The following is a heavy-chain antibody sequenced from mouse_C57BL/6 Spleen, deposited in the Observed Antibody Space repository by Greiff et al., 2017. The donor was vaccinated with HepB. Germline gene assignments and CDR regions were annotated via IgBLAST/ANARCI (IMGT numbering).Heavy chain of an antibody. CDR1: GYTFTSYW. D-gene: IGHD2-12*01. J-gene: IGHJ2*01. Sequence: QVQLQQPGAELVRPGSSVKLSCKASGYTFTSYWMHWVKQRPIQGLEWIGNIDPSDSETHYNQKFKDKATLTADKSSSTAYMQLISLTSEDSAGYYCEKTYYSHPYYFCDWGQGTTLTDAS. CDR2: IDPSDSET. CDR3: EKTYYSHPYYFCD. V-gene: IGHV1-52*01.